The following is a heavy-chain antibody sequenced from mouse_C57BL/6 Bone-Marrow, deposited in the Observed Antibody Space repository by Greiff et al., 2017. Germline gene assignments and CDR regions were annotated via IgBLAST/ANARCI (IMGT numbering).Heavy chain of an antibody. CDR2: INPGSGGT. J-gene: IGHJ3*01. V-gene: IGHV1-54*01. CDR3: ARSYYYGRSVFAY. Sequence: VQLQQSGAELVRPGTSVKVSCTASGYAFTNYLIEWVQQRPGQGLEWIGVINPGSGGTNYNEKFKGKATLTAATSSSTAYMQLSRLTSENSAVYVCARSYYYGRSVFAYWGQGTLVTVSA. CDR1: GYAFTNYL. D-gene: IGHD1-1*01.